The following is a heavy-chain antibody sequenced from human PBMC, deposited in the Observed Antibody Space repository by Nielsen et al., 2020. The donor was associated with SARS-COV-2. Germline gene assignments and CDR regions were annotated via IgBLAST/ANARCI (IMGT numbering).Heavy chain of an antibody. CDR3: AKDGRYCSSTSCPIRYYYYMDV. J-gene: IGHJ6*03. V-gene: IGHV3-23*01. Sequence: GGSLRLSCAASGFTFSSYAMSWVRQAPGKGLEWDSAISGSGGSTYYADSVKGRFTISRDNSKNTLYLQMNSLRAEDTAVYYCAKDGRYCSSTSCPIRYYYYMDVWGKGTTVTVSS. CDR2: ISGSGGST. D-gene: IGHD2-2*01. CDR1: GFTFSSYA.